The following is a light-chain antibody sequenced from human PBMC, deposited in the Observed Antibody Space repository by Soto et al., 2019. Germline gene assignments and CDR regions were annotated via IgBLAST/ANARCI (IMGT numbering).Light chain of an antibody. V-gene: IGKV3D-20*01. Sequence: EIVLTQSPASLSLSPGERATLFCGASQNIPSIYLAWYQVKPGLAPRLLIYDTSIRATGIPDRFTGCGSGTDFTLTITRLDPEDFAVYYCQQYDTSLTFGGGTKVEIK. J-gene: IGKJ4*01. CDR2: DTS. CDR3: QQYDTSLT. CDR1: QNIPSIY.